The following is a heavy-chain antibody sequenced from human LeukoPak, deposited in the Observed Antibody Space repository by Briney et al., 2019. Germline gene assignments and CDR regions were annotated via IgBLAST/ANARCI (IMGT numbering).Heavy chain of an antibody. CDR3: ARLILGWLDHFDS. CDR1: AGSISTFS. D-gene: IGHD3/OR15-3a*01. CDR2: MYDTGSP. V-gene: IGHV4-59*08. J-gene: IGHJ4*02. Sequence: SVTLSLTCSVSAGSISTFSWSWIRHPPGKGLEWIGYMYDTGSPNYNPSLKSRVTISVDPSRNQFSLKLSSVTAADTAVYYCARLILGWLDHFDSWGQGALVTVSS.